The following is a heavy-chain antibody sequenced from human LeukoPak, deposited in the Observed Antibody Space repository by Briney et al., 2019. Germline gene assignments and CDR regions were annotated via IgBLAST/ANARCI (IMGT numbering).Heavy chain of an antibody. CDR3: ARDPGYYDSSGYYYYDAFDI. Sequence: ASVKVSCKASGYTFTSYYMHWVRQAPGQGLEWMGIINPSGGSTSYAQKFQGRVTMTRDMSTSTVYMELSSLRSEDTAVYYCARDPGYYDSSGYYYYDAFDIWGQGTMVTVSS. CDR2: INPSGGST. J-gene: IGHJ3*02. CDR1: GYTFTSYY. D-gene: IGHD3-22*01. V-gene: IGHV1-46*01.